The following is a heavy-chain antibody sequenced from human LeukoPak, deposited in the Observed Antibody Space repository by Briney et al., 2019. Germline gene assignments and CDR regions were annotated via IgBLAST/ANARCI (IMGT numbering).Heavy chain of an antibody. CDR1: GYSFTAYY. CDR2: FDPEDGET. J-gene: IGHJ4*02. Sequence: ASVKVSCKASGYSFTAYYLHWVRQAPGKGLEWMGGFDPEDGETIYAQRFQGRVTMTEDTSTDTAYMELSSLRSEDTAVYYCATIIYGDSRGVDYWGQGTLVTVSS. D-gene: IGHD4-17*01. V-gene: IGHV1-24*01. CDR3: ATIIYGDSRGVDY.